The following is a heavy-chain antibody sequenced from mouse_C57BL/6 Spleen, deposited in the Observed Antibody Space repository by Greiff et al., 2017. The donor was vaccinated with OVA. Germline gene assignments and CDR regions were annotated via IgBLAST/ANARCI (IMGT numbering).Heavy chain of an antibody. CDR3: AWDYYGSPFDY. V-gene: IGHV1-20*01. J-gene: IGHJ2*01. CDR1: GYSFTGYF. CDR2: INPYNGDT. D-gene: IGHD1-1*01. Sequence: VQLKESGPELVKPGDSVKISCKASGYSFTGYFMNWVMQSHGKSLEWIGRINPYNGDTFYNQKFKGKATLTVDKSSSTAHMELRSLTSEDSAVYYCAWDYYGSPFDYWGQGTTLTVSS.